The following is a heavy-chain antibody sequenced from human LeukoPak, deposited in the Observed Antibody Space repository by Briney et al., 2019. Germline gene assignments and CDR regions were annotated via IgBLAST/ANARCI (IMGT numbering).Heavy chain of an antibody. J-gene: IGHJ5*02. Sequence: KVSCKVSGYTFTSYWIGWVRQMPGKGLEWMGIIYPGDSDTRYSPSFQGQVTISADKSISTAYLQWSSLKASDTAMYYCARHRQWLVGGNWFDPWGQGTLVTVSS. V-gene: IGHV5-51*01. D-gene: IGHD6-19*01. CDR1: GYTFTSYW. CDR3: ARHRQWLVGGNWFDP. CDR2: IYPGDSDT.